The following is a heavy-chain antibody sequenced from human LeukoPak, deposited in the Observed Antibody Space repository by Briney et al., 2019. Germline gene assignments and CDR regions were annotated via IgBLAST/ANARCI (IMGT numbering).Heavy chain of an antibody. Sequence: SETLSLTCTVSGGSISSSSYYWGWIRQPPGKGLEWIGNLYYSGSTYYNPSLKSRVTMSVDTSKNQFSLRLSSVTAADTAVYYCARHVRGHDYVWGSYPSPFAYWGQGTLVTVSS. CDR2: LYYSGST. CDR3: ARHVRGHDYVWGSYPSPFAY. CDR1: GGSISSSSYY. J-gene: IGHJ4*02. V-gene: IGHV4-39*01. D-gene: IGHD3-16*02.